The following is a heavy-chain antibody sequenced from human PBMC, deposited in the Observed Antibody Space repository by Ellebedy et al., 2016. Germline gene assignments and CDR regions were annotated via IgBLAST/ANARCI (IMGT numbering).Heavy chain of an antibody. V-gene: IGHV1-2*02. Sequence: ASVKVSXXASGYTFTGYYMHWVRQAPGQGLEWMGWINPNSGGTNYAQKFQGRVTMTRDTSISTAYMELSSLRSEDTAVYYCARGRARGYSYGRRPYFDYWGQGTLVTVSS. CDR2: INPNSGGT. CDR1: GYTFTGYY. D-gene: IGHD5-18*01. CDR3: ARGRARGYSYGRRPYFDY. J-gene: IGHJ4*02.